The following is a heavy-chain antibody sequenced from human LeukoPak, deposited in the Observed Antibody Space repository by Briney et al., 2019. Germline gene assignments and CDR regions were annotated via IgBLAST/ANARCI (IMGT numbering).Heavy chain of an antibody. D-gene: IGHD3-22*01. Sequence: ASVKVSCKASGYTFDNYGISWVRQAPGQGLEWMGWISAYNGNTKYAQNLQGRVTMTTDTSTSTAYMELRSLRSDDTAVYYCARGTMIVVDPANYWGQGTLVTVSS. CDR3: ARGTMIVVDPANY. V-gene: IGHV1-18*01. CDR2: ISAYNGNT. J-gene: IGHJ4*02. CDR1: GYTFDNYG.